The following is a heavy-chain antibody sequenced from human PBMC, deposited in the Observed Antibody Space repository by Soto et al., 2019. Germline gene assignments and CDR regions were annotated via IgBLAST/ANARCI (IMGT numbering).Heavy chain of an antibody. D-gene: IGHD4-17*01. Sequence: GGSLRLSCAASGFTFSSYAMSWVRQAPGKGLEWVSAISGSGGSTYYADSVKGRFTISRDNSKNTLYLQMNSLRAEDTAVYYCAKALFTYGDYIYYYYMDVWGKGTTVTVSS. V-gene: IGHV3-23*01. CDR3: AKALFTYGDYIYYYYMDV. J-gene: IGHJ6*03. CDR1: GFTFSSYA. CDR2: ISGSGGST.